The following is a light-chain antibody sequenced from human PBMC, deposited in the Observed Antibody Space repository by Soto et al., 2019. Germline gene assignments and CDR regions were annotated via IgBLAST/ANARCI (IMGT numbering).Light chain of an antibody. CDR1: QDFSNY. V-gene: IGKV1-33*01. Sequence: DIQMTQSPSSLSASVGDRVTITCQASQDFSNYLNWYQQKPGKATKLLIYHASNLATGVPSRFSGSGSGTDFTFTISSLEPEDIATYYCQQYDNLAWTFGQGTKVEIK. CDR2: HAS. J-gene: IGKJ1*01. CDR3: QQYDNLAWT.